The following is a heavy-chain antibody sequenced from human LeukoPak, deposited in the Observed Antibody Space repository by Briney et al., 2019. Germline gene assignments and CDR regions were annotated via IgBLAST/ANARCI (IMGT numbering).Heavy chain of an antibody. CDR1: GGSISSGSYY. CDR3: ARTDYGDYPPNY. J-gene: IGHJ4*02. D-gene: IGHD4-17*01. CDR2: IYTSGST. Sequence: SETLSLTCTVSGGSISSGSYYWSWIRQPAGKGLEWIGRIYTSGSTNYNPSLKSRVTISVDTSKNQFSLKLSSVTAADTAVYYCARTDYGDYPPNYWGQGTLVTVSS. V-gene: IGHV4-61*02.